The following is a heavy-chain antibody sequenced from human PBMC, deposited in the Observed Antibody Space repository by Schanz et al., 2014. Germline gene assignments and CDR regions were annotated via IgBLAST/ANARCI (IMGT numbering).Heavy chain of an antibody. CDR3: ARDRWDWNNAFDI. CDR1: GFPFDTYI. J-gene: IGHJ3*02. Sequence: EVQVVESGGGLVKPGGSLRLSCAASGFPFDTYIMKWVRQAPGKGLEWVSVIYSGGSTYYADSVKGRFTISRDNSKNTLYLQMNSLRAEDTAVYYCARDRWDWNNAFDIWGQGTVVTVSS. CDR2: IYSGGST. D-gene: IGHD1-1*01. V-gene: IGHV3-66*01.